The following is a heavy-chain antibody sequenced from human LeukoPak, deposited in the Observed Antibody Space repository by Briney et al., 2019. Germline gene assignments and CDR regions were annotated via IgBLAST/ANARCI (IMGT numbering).Heavy chain of an antibody. J-gene: IGHJ4*02. CDR2: IHTSGSTSGST. V-gene: IGHV4-4*07. D-gene: IGHD1-26*01. CDR3: ARDPRVGGWEPLGADY. CDR1: GVSISSYY. Sequence: PSETLSLTCTVSGVSISSYYWSWIRQPAGKGLEWIGRIHTSGSTSGSTNYNPSLKSRVTMSVDTSKNQFSLKLSSVTAADTAVYYCARDPRVGGWEPLGADYWGQGTLVTVSS.